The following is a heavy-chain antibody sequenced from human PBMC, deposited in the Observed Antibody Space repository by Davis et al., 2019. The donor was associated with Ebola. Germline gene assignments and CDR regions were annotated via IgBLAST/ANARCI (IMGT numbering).Heavy chain of an antibody. J-gene: IGHJ4*02. Sequence: AASVKVSCKASGYTFTNYGITWVRQAPGQGLEWMGWIKPHNGNTNYAQNVQGRVIMTSDTATTTAYMEVGSLRSDDTAVYYCARAQFPTTSDHWGQGTLVTVSS. V-gene: IGHV1-18*04. CDR3: ARAQFPTTSDH. CDR1: GYTFTNYG. D-gene: IGHD1-1*01. CDR2: IKPHNGNT.